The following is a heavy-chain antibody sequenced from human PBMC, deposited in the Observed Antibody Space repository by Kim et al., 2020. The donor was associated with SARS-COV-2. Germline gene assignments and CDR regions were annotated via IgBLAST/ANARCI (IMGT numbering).Heavy chain of an antibody. V-gene: IGHV1-2*02. D-gene: IGHD2-2*01. CDR3: AREFVVVPAARSVGSYYYYGMDV. CDR2: INPNSGGT. J-gene: IGHJ6*02. CDR1: GYTFTGYY. Sequence: ASVKVSCKASGYTFTGYYMHWVRQAPGQGLEWMGWINPNSGGTNYAQKFQGRVTMTRDTSISTAYMELSRLRSDDTAVYYCAREFVVVPAARSVGSYYYYGMDVWGQGTTVTVSS.